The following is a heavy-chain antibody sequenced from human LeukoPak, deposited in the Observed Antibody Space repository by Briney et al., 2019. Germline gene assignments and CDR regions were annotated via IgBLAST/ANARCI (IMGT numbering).Heavy chain of an antibody. CDR2: ISSDGSNT. V-gene: IGHV3-74*01. J-gene: IGHJ4*02. D-gene: IGHD4-17*01. CDR1: GFTFSRYW. Sequence: PGGSLGLSCAASGFTFSRYWMHWVRQAPGKGLAWVSRISSDGSNTNYADSVKGRFTISRDNAKNTLYLQMDSLTAEDTAVYYCVSRNYGSSPFDYWGQGTLVTVSS. CDR3: VSRNYGSSPFDY.